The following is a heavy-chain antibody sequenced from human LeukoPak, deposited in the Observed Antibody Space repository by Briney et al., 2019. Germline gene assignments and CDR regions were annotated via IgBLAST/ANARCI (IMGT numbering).Heavy chain of an antibody. CDR1: GFTFSSYS. D-gene: IGHD1-26*01. Sequence: GGSLRLSCAASGFTFSSYSMNWVRQAPGKGLEWVSYISSSSSTIYYADSVKGRFTISRDNAKNSLYLQMNSLRAEDTAVYYCAKAVRIVGATRPDYWGQGTLVTVSS. CDR3: AKAVRIVGATRPDY. V-gene: IGHV3-48*04. J-gene: IGHJ4*02. CDR2: ISSSSSTI.